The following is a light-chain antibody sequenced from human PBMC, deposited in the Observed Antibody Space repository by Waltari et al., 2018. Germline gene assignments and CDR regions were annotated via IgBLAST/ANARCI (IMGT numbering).Light chain of an antibody. CDR1: RSHIGSVY. CDR3: AAWDDSLSGWL. Sequence: QSVLTQPPSVSGTPGQEVTISCSGSRSHIGSVYIYWYQHFPGMAPELLIFRNNQRPSGVPDRFSASKSDTSASLAISGLRSEDEADYYCAAWDDSLSGWLFGGGTKLTVL. J-gene: IGLJ3*02. V-gene: IGLV1-47*01. CDR2: RNN.